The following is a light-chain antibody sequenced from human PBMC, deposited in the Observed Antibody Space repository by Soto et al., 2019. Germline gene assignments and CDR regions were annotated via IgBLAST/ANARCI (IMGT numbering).Light chain of an antibody. CDR2: DAS. CDR1: QSVSTN. J-gene: IGKJ4*01. CDR3: QQFSSYPLN. Sequence: EIVMTQSPATLSVSPGKRATLSCRASQSVSTNLAWYQQKPGQAPRLLIYDASSRATGIPDRFSGGGSGTDFTFTISRLEPEDFAVYYCQQFSSYPLNFGGGTKVDIK. V-gene: IGKV3-20*01.